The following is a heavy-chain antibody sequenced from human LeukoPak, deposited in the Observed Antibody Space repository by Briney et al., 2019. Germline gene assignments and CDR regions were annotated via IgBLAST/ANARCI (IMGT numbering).Heavy chain of an antibody. J-gene: IGHJ4*02. CDR3: ARDSYYASSGQPSPSHY. CDR1: GFTFSSYS. CDR2: ISSSSSTI. Sequence: AGGSLRLSCAASGFTFSSYSMNWVRQAPGKGLEWVSYISSSSSTIYYADSVKGRFTISRDNAKNSLYLQMNSLRAEDTAVYYCARDSYYASSGQPSPSHYWGQGTMVTVSS. D-gene: IGHD3-22*01. V-gene: IGHV3-48*04.